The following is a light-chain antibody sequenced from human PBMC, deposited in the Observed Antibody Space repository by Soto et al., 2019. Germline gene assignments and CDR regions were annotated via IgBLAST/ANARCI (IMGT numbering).Light chain of an antibody. Sequence: QSALTQPASVSGSPGQSITFSCTGTSNDIGGYNYVSWFQHHQDKAPKLIIYEVYDRPSGVSNRFSGSKSGNTASLTISGLQPEDEADYYCSSYTTNHTRVFGGGTKLTVL. CDR3: SSYTTNHTRV. J-gene: IGLJ3*02. CDR1: SNDIGGYNY. CDR2: EVY. V-gene: IGLV2-14*01.